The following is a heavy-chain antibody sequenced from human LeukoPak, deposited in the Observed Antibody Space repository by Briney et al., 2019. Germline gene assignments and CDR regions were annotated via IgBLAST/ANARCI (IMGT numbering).Heavy chain of an antibody. D-gene: IGHD3-16*01. Sequence: SVKVSCKASGGTFSSYAISWVRQAPGQGLEWMGRIIPIVGTANYAQKFQGRVTITTDESTSTAYMELSSLRSEDTAVYYCASLVWGSSHDYWGQGTLVTVSS. CDR3: ASLVWGSSHDY. CDR1: GGTFSSYA. J-gene: IGHJ4*02. CDR2: IIPIVGTA. V-gene: IGHV1-69*05.